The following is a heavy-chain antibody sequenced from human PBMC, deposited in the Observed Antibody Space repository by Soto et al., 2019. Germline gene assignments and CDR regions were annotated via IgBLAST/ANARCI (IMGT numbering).Heavy chain of an antibody. V-gene: IGHV5-51*01. CDR2: IFPGDSDT. CDR3: ARRGGYCSNGVCYLNYYYGMDV. CDR1: GYSFTNYW. J-gene: IGHJ6*02. D-gene: IGHD2-8*01. Sequence: PGESLKISCKGSGYSFTNYWIGWVRQMPGKGLEWGGIIFPGDSDTRYSPSFQGQVTISADRSSSTAYLQWSSLKASDTAMYYCARRGGYCSNGVCYLNYYYGMDVWGQGTTVTVSS.